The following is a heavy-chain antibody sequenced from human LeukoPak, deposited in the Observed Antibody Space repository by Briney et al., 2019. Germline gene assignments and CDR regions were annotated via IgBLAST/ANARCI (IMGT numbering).Heavy chain of an antibody. J-gene: IGHJ4*02. Sequence: PSETLSLTCTVSGGSISSYYWSWIRQPPGKGLEWIGYIYYSGSTNYNPSLKSRVTISVDTSKNQFSLKLSSVTAADTAVYYCARDSGGGYSGYPTYYFDYWGQGTLVTVSS. CDR3: ARDSGGGYSGYPTYYFDY. V-gene: IGHV4-59*12. CDR2: IYYSGST. CDR1: GGSISSYY. D-gene: IGHD5-12*01.